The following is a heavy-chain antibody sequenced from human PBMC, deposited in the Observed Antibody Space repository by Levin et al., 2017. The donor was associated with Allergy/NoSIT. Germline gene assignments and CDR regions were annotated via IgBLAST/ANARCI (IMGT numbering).Heavy chain of an antibody. Sequence: GESLKISCAASGFTFNNYAMSWVRQAPGKGLEWVSAIINSGVGTYYADSVKGRFTISRDNSKKTMYLQMNSLRAEDTAVYFCAKDAIRGSDQPYYFDYWGQGTLVTASS. V-gene: IGHV3-23*01. J-gene: IGHJ4*02. CDR1: GFTFNNYA. CDR3: AKDAIRGSDQPYYFDY. D-gene: IGHD6-19*01. CDR2: IINSGVGT.